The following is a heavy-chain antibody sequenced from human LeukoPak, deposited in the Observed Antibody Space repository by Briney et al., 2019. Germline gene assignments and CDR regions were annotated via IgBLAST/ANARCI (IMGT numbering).Heavy chain of an antibody. V-gene: IGHV1-24*01. CDR1: GYTLTELS. J-gene: IGHJ4*02. CDR3: ATWPIRFWSGYYTTDY. D-gene: IGHD3-3*01. Sequence: ASVKVSCKVSGYTLTELSMHWVRQAPGKGLEWMGGFDPEDGETIYAQKFQGRVTMTEDTSTDTAYMELSSLRSEDMAVYYCATWPIRFWSGYYTTDYWGQGTLVTVSS. CDR2: FDPEDGET.